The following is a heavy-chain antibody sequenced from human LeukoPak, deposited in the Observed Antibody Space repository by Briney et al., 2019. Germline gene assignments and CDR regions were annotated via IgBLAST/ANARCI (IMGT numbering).Heavy chain of an antibody. J-gene: IGHJ3*02. D-gene: IGHD2-15*01. V-gene: IGHV4-30-4*08. CDR3: ARVRRVMVAVDAFDI. CDR2: VYYSGST. Sequence: SQTLSLTCTVSGGSISSGDYYWSWIRQPPGKGLEWIGYVYYSGSTNYNPSLKSRVTISVDTSKNQFSLKLSSVTAADTAVYYCARVRRVMVAVDAFDIWGQGTMVTVSS. CDR1: GGSISSGDYY.